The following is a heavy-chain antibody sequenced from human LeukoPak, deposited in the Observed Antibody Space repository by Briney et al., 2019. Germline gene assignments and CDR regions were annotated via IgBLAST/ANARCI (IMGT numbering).Heavy chain of an antibody. D-gene: IGHD4-17*01. J-gene: IGHJ4*02. CDR3: ARDRTTVLDY. Sequence: SETLSLTCTVSGGSISSGGYYWSWIRQHPGKGLEWIGYIYYSGSTYYNPSLKSRVTISVDTSKNQFSLKLSSVTAADTAVYYCARDRTTVLDYWGQGTLVTVSS. CDR1: GGSISSGGYY. CDR2: IYYSGST. V-gene: IGHV4-31*03.